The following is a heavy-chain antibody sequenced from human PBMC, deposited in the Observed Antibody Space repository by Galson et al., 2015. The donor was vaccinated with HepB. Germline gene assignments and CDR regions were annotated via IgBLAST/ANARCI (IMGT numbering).Heavy chain of an antibody. Sequence: SLRLSCAASGFTFSSYAMSWVRQAPGKGLEWVSAISGSGGSTYYADSVKGRFTISRDNSKNTLYLQMNSLRAEDTAVYYCAKDPLWFGEFTYYYYGMDVWGQGTTVTVSS. CDR2: ISGSGGST. D-gene: IGHD3-10*01. V-gene: IGHV3-23*01. CDR3: AKDPLWFGEFTYYYYGMDV. CDR1: GFTFSSYA. J-gene: IGHJ6*02.